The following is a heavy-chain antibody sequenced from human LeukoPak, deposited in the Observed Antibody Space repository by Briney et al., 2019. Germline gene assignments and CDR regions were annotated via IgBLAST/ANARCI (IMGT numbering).Heavy chain of an antibody. V-gene: IGHV4-38-2*02. D-gene: IGHD3-22*01. J-gene: IGHJ5*02. CDR3: ARLANYYDSSGYCGWFDP. Sequence: PSETLSLTCTVSGYSISSGYYWGWIRQPPGKGLEWIGGIYHSGSTYYNPSLKSRVTISVDTSKNQFSLKLSSVTAADTAVYYCARLANYYDSSGYCGWFDPWGQGTLVTVSS. CDR1: GYSISSGYY. CDR2: IYHSGST.